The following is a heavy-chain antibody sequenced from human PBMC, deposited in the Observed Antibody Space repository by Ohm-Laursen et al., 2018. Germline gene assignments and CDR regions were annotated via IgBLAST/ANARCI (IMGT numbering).Heavy chain of an antibody. D-gene: IGHD3-16*01. CDR2: INQDGSEA. CDR1: GFTFSDYY. J-gene: IGHJ2*01. V-gene: IGHV3-7*01. CDR3: ARFWEDAVYFDL. Sequence: SLRLSCTASGFTFSDYYMSWIRQAPGKGLEWVANINQDGSEAFYMDSVKGRFTISRDTAKKSLYLQMNSLRAEDTAVYYCARFWEDAVYFDLWGRGTLVTVSS.